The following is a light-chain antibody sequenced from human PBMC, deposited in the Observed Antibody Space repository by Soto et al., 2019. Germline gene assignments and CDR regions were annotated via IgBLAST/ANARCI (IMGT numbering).Light chain of an antibody. CDR1: QSISSY. J-gene: IGKJ1*01. CDR2: AAP. V-gene: IGKV1-39*01. CDR3: QQSYSTPWT. Sequence: DNQMTQSPSSLSASVGDRVTITCRASQSISSYLNWYQQKPGKAPKLLIYAAPSLQSGVPSRFSGSGSGTDFTLTISSLQPEDFATYYCQQSYSTPWTFVQGTQVDIK.